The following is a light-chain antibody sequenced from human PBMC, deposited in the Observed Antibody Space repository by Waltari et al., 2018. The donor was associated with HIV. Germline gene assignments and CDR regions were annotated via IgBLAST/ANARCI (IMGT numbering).Light chain of an antibody. CDR1: SSDVGGYNY. V-gene: IGLV2-14*01. Sequence: QSALTQPASVSGSPGQSITISCTGTSSDVGGYNYVSWYQQHPGKAPKLLIYEVSKRPAGMSNRFSGSKSGNTASLTISGLQAEDEADYYCCSYASSTTLDVFGGGTKLTVL. J-gene: IGLJ2*01. CDR3: CSYASSTTLDV. CDR2: EVS.